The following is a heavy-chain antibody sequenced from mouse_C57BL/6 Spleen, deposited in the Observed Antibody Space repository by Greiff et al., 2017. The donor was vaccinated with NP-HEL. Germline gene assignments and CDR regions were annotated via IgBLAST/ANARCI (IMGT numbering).Heavy chain of an antibody. J-gene: IGHJ3*01. CDR1: GYTFTSYW. D-gene: IGHD3-2*02. V-gene: IGHV1-69*01. CDR2: IDPSDSYT. CDR3: ARDSSGYRFAY. Sequence: VQLQQPGAELVMPGASVKLSCKASGYTFTSYWMHWVKQGPGQGLEWIGEIDPSDSYTNYHQKFKGKSTLTVDKSCRTAYMHLSSLTYEDSAVYYCARDSSGYRFAYWGQGTPVTVSA.